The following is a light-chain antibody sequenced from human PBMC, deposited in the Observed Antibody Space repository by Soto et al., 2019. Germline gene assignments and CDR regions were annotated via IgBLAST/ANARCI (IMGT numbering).Light chain of an antibody. J-gene: IGKJ3*01. Sequence: EIVLMQSPGTLSLSPGEGATLSCRASQSVNSNYLAWYQQKPGQAPTVLIFDTSRRATGVPDRFSGSGSGTDFTLTISILEHDDFAVYYCQQYGSSQFTFGPGTKVNI. CDR3: QQYGSSQFT. V-gene: IGKV3-20*01. CDR2: DTS. CDR1: QSVNSNY.